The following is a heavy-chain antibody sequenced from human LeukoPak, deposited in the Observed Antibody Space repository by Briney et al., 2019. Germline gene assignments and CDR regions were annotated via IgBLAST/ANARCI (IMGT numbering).Heavy chain of an antibody. D-gene: IGHD2-2*01. V-gene: IGHV1-2*02. CDR2: INTNDGDT. CDR1: GYTFTDYY. CDR3: ARANFLYCSSTTCLFDY. J-gene: IGHJ4*02. Sequence: GSVNVSCTASGYTFTDYYMHWVRQAPGQGFEWMGGINTNDGDTNYAQKFQGRVTMTRDTSISTAHMEVSRLRSDDTAVYYCARANFLYCSSTTCLFDYWGQGTLVTVSS.